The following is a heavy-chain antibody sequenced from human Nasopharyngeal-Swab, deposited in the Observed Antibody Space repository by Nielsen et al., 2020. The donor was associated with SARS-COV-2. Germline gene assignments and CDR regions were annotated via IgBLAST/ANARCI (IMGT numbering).Heavy chain of an antibody. CDR1: GSTFSSYW. J-gene: IGHJ4*02. CDR3: ARDYTRFDY. CDR2: IKEDGSEK. D-gene: IGHD3-16*01. Sequence: GESLKISCAASGSTFSSYWMSWVRQAPGKGLEWVAYIKEDGSEKYFVDSVKGRFTISRDNAKNSLYLQMNSLRAEDTAVYYCARDYTRFDYWGQGTLVTVSS. V-gene: IGHV3-7*05.